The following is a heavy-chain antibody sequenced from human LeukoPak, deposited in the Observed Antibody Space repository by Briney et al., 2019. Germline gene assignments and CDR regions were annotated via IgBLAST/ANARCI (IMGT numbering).Heavy chain of an antibody. D-gene: IGHD1-1*01. J-gene: IGHJ5*02. Sequence: ASVKVSCKASGYTFTSNDINWVRQAAGQGLEWMGWMNLHSGSAGYAKKFQGRVTMTRDTSIRTVYLELSSLTSDDTAVYYCARTPQRVPHNWFDPWGQRTLVTVSS. V-gene: IGHV1-8*01. CDR3: ARTPQRVPHNWFDP. CDR2: MNLHSGSA. CDR1: GYTFTSND.